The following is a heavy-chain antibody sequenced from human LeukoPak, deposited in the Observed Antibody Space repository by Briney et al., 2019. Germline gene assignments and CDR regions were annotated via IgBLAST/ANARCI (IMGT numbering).Heavy chain of an antibody. D-gene: IGHD2-2*03. CDR2: IIPILGIA. V-gene: IGHV1-69*04. Sequence: GASVKVSCKASGGTFSSYAISWVRQAPGQGLEWMGRIIPILGIANYAQKFQGRVTITADESTSTAYMELSSLRSEDTAVYYCARVGIVVVPAAMGAYYMDVWGKGTTVTVSS. CDR1: GGTFSSYA. J-gene: IGHJ6*03. CDR3: ARVGIVVVPAAMGAYYMDV.